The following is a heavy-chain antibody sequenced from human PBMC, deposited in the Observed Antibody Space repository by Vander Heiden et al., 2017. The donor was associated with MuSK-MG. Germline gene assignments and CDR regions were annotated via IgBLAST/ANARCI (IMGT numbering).Heavy chain of an antibody. J-gene: IGHJ4*02. V-gene: IGHV3-23*01. Sequence: EVQLLESGGGLVQPGGSLRLSCAASGFTLNSYAMSWVRQAPGKGLEGVSAISGSGGSTYYADSVKGRFTISRDNSKNTLYLQMNSLRAEDTAVYYCAKARIVVVTTASDYWGQGTLVTVSS. CDR1: GFTLNSYA. CDR2: ISGSGGST. CDR3: AKARIVVVTTASDY. D-gene: IGHD3-22*01.